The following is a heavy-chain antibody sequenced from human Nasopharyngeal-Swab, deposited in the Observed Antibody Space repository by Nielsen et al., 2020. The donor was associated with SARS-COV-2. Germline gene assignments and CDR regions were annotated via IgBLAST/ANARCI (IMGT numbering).Heavy chain of an antibody. CDR3: AKGSGYYYDSSGRPGAFDI. CDR2: ISYDGSNK. D-gene: IGHD3-22*01. Sequence: WIRQPPGKGLEWVAVISYDGSNKYYADSVKGRFTISRDNSKNTLYLQMNSLRAEDTAVYYCAKGSGYYYDSSGRPGAFDIWGQGTMVTVSS. V-gene: IGHV3-30*18. J-gene: IGHJ3*02.